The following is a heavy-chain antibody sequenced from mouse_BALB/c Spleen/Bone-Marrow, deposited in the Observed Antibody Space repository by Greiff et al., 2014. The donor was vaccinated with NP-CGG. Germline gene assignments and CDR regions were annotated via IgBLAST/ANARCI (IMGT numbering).Heavy chain of an antibody. D-gene: IGHD2-2*01. CDR1: GYTFTSYD. CDR2: IYPGDGST. CDR3: ARGYGYDVYWYFDV. J-gene: IGHJ1*01. Sequence: QVQLKESGPELVKPGALVKISCKASGYTFTSYDINWAKQRPGQGLEWIGWIYPGDGSTKYNEKFKGKATLTADKSSSTAYMQPSSLTSENSAVYFCARGYGYDVYWYFDVWGAGTTVTVSS. V-gene: IGHV1S56*01.